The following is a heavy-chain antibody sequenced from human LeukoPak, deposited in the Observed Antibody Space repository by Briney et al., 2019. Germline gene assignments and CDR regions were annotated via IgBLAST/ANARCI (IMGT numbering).Heavy chain of an antibody. D-gene: IGHD3-22*01. CDR1: GFTFSSYG. V-gene: IGHV3-23*01. J-gene: IGHJ4*02. CDR2: ISGSGGST. Sequence: GGSLRLSCAVSGFTFSSYGMSCVRQAPGKGLEWVSDISGSGGSTYYADSVKGRFTISRDNSKNTLYLQMNSLRAEDTAVYYCAKEFYDSSGHFREWGQGTLVTVSS. CDR3: AKEFYDSSGHFRE.